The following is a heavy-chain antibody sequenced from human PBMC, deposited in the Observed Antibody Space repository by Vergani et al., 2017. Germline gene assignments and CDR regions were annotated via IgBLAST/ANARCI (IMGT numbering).Heavy chain of an antibody. D-gene: IGHD3-3*01. Sequence: QVQLVESGGGVVQPGGSLRLSCAASGFNFSSYGMHWVRQAPGKGLEWVAVISYDGSNKYYADSVKGRFTISRDNAKNSLYLQMNSLRAEDTAVYYCARRTSGYYDFWSGYYYNWFDPWGQGTLVTVSS. V-gene: IGHV3-30*19. CDR2: ISYDGSNK. CDR3: ARRTSGYYDFWSGYYYNWFDP. CDR1: GFNFSSYG. J-gene: IGHJ5*02.